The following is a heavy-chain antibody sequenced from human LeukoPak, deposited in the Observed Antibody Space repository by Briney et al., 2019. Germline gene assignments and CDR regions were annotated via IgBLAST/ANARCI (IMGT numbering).Heavy chain of an antibody. V-gene: IGHV3-7*03. CDR1: GFTLNNYW. D-gene: IGHD4-17*01. Sequence: GGSLRLSCAASGFTLNNYWMNWVRQAPGKGLEWVANIKPDGSEKYYVDSVNGRFTISRDNAKNSLYLQMNSLRAEDTAVYYCARDPHRGGDYDYWGQGTLVTVSS. J-gene: IGHJ4*02. CDR2: IKPDGSEK. CDR3: ARDPHRGGDYDY.